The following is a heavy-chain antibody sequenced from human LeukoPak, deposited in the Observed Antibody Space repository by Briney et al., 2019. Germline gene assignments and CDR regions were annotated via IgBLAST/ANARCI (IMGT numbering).Heavy chain of an antibody. Sequence: GSGPALVKPTQTLTLTCTFSGFSLRTSGMRVSWIRQPPGKALEWLARIDWDDDKFYSTSLKTRLTISKDTSKDQVVLTMTNMDPVDTATYYCARTYCSAGSCYFLFDCWGQGTLVTVSS. D-gene: IGHD2-15*01. CDR1: GFSLRTSGMR. CDR2: IDWDDDK. J-gene: IGHJ4*02. CDR3: ARTYCSAGSCYFLFDC. V-gene: IGHV2-70*04.